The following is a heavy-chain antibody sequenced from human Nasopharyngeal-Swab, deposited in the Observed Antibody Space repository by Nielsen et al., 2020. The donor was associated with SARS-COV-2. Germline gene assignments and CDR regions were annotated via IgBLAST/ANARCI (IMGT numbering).Heavy chain of an antibody. D-gene: IGHD3-16*01. CDR2: IDTDGNSI. J-gene: IGHJ3*02. CDR1: GFTFSSYW. Sequence: GGSLRLSCTASGFTFSSYWMHWVRQAPGKGLVWVSRIDTDGNSIVYADFVNGRFTISRDSAKDTLYLQMSSLRAEDTALYWCVKDLRGKYAFEIWGQGTMVTVSS. CDR3: VKDLRGKYAFEI. V-gene: IGHV3-74*01.